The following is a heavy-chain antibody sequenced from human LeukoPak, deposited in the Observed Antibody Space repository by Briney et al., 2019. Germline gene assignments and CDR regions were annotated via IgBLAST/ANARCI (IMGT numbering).Heavy chain of an antibody. J-gene: IGHJ4*02. D-gene: IGHD2-2*01. CDR2: VDPEDGET. CDR1: GYTFTDYY. V-gene: IGHV1-69-2*01. Sequence: ASVKISCKVSGYTFTDYYMHWVQQAPGKGLEWMGLVDPEDGETIYAEKFQGRVTITADTSTDTAYMVLSSLRSEDTAVYYCATLDYPGYCSSTSCYFRYWGQGTLVTVSS. CDR3: ATLDYPGYCSSTSCYFRY.